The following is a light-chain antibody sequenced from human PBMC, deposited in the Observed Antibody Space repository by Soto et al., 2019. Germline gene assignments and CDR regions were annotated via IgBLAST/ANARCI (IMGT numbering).Light chain of an antibody. CDR3: VLYMGSGISV. CDR2: STN. V-gene: IGLV8-61*01. Sequence: QPVVTQEPSFSVSPGRTVTLTCGLSSGSVSTNYYPSWYQQTPGQAPRTLIYSTNTRSSGVPDRFSGSILGNKAALTITGAQAEDDSDYYCVLYMGSGISVFGGGTKRTVL. J-gene: IGLJ2*01. CDR1: SGSVSTNYY.